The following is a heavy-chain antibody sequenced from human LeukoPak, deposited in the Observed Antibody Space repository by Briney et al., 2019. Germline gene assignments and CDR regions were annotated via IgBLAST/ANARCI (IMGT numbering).Heavy chain of an antibody. V-gene: IGHV3-23*01. D-gene: IGHD3-16*01. J-gene: IGHJ4*02. CDR1: GFTFSSHA. CDR2: ISGSGGST. CDR3: AKGYYDYVWGSYYFDY. Sequence: GGSLRLSCAASGFTFSSHAMSWVRQAPGKGLEWVSAISGSGGSTYYADSVKGRFTISRDNSRDTLYLQMNSLRAEDTAVYYCAKGYYDYVWGSYYFDYWGQGTLVTVSS.